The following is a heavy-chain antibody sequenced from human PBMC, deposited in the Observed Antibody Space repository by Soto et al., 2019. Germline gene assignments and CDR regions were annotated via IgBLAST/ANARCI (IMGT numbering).Heavy chain of an antibody. J-gene: IGHJ4*02. D-gene: IGHD2-2*01. V-gene: IGHV3-23*01. CDR1: GFTFSSYA. Sequence: GGSLRLSCAASGFTFSSYAMSWVRQAPGKGLEWVSAISGSGGSADYVDSVKGRFTISRDNAKNTLYLQVNSLRVEDTAVYYCARGVPNCSSSSCYFDFWGQGILVTVSS. CDR3: ARGVPNCSSSSCYFDF. CDR2: ISGSGGSA.